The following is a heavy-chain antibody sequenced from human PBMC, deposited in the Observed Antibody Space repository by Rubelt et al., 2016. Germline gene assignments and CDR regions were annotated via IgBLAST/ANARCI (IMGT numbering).Heavy chain of an antibody. J-gene: IGHJ5*02. V-gene: IGHV4-4*02. D-gene: IGHD2-21*02. CDR3: ARGRNCMAPTCYSSNWFDT. Sequence: QVQLQESGPGLVKPSGTLSLICAVSGDSISTNNWWTWVRQSPGKGLEWIGEIFHRGTTNNNPSLNSRVTISLDKSKNQFALNLTSVTSAATAVYYCARGRNCMAPTCYSSNWFDTWGQGILVTVSS. CDR1: GDSISTNNW. CDR2: IFHRGTT.